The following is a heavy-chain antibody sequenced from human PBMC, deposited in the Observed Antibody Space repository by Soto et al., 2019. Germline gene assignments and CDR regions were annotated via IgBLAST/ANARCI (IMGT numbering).Heavy chain of an antibody. J-gene: IGHJ4*02. CDR3: ARSLVVVQDFDY. V-gene: IGHV4-4*08. Sequence: PSETLSHTCTVSGGSISSYYWNWFRQPPGKGLEWIGYIYFSGFTNYNPSLKSRVTISVDMSKFQFSLKLGSVTAADTAVYYCARSLVVVQDFDYWGQGTLVTVSS. CDR1: GGSISSYY. CDR2: IYFSGFT. D-gene: IGHD2-2*01.